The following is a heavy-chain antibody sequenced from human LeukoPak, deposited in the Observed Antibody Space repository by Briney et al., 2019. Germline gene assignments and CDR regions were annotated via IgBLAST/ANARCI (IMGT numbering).Heavy chain of an antibody. Sequence: GGSLRLSCAASGFSFSSYSMNWVRQAPGKGLEWVSVISATSKYVYYADSVKGRFTISRDNAKNSLYLQMNNLRAEDTATYYCARDPYNGYYGDDYYYYMDVWGKGTTVTISS. CDR3: ARDPYNGYYGDDYYYYMDV. J-gene: IGHJ6*03. CDR1: GFSFSSYS. D-gene: IGHD3-3*01. V-gene: IGHV3-21*01. CDR2: ISATSKYV.